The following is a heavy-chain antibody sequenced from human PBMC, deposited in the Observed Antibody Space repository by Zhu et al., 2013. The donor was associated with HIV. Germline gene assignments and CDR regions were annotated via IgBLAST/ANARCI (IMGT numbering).Heavy chain of an antibody. CDR2: MNPNSGNR. Sequence: QVQLVQSGSEVKKPGASVKVSCKSSGYTFGSYEINWLRQATGQGPEWIGWMNPNSGNRDYAQKFKGRVSITMTSSISTVYMEVSSLRSDDTAVYYCASAGRPEILNYWGLGTLVTVSS. J-gene: IGHJ4*01. CDR3: ASAGRPEILNY. D-gene: IGHD6-6*01. V-gene: IGHV1-8*01. CDR1: GYTFGSYE.